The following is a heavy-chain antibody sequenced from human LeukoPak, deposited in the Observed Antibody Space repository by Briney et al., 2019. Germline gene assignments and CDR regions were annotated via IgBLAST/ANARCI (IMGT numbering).Heavy chain of an antibody. CDR1: GGSFSGYY. Sequence: SETLSLTCAVYGGSFSGYYWSWIRQPPGKGLEWIGEINHSGSTNYNPSLKSRVTMSVDTSKNQFSLKLSSVTAADTAVYYCARGIAVAGNWFDPWGQGTLVTVSS. J-gene: IGHJ5*02. CDR3: ARGIAVAGNWFDP. V-gene: IGHV4-34*01. D-gene: IGHD6-19*01. CDR2: INHSGST.